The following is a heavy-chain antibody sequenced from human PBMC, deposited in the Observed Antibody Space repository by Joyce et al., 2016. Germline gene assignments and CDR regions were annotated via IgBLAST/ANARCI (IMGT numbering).Heavy chain of an antibody. CDR2: INRDGSST. Sequence: EVQLVESGGGLVQPGGSLRLSCAASGFTFSSYWMYWVRKAPGKGVVWVSRINRDGSSTTYADSVKGRFTISRDNAKNTLYLQMNSLGAEDTAVYYCARLRRWSGPSDCWGQGTLVTVSS. V-gene: IGHV3-74*03. J-gene: IGHJ4*02. CDR3: ARLRRWSGPSDC. D-gene: IGHD4-23*01. CDR1: GFTFSSYW.